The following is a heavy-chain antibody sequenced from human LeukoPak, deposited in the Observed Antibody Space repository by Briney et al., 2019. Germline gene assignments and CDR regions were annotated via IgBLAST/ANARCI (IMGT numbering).Heavy chain of an antibody. J-gene: IGHJ4*02. CDR1: GYTFASYR. CDR3: ARGPIGYSSSWRYFVY. D-gene: IGHD6-13*01. V-gene: IGHV1-18*01. CDR2: ISVYNGNT. Sequence: ASVKVSCKASGYTFASYRISWVRQAPGQGLEWLGWISVYNGNTKTAQKLQGRVTMTTDTSTSTAYMELRSVRSDDTAVYYCARGPIGYSSSWRYFVYWGQGALVTVSS.